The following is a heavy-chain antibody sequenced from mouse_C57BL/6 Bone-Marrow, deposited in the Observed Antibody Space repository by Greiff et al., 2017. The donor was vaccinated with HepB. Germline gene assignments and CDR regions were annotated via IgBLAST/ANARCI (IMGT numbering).Heavy chain of an antibody. CDR3: ARMSTTRGYYFDY. D-gene: IGHD2-4*01. CDR1: GYTFTNYW. V-gene: IGHV1-63*01. Sequence: VQLKESGAELVRPGTSVKMSCKASGYTFTNYWIGWAKQRPGHGLEWIGEIYPGGGYTNYNEKFKGKATLTADKSSSTAYMQFSSLTSEDSAIYYWARMSTTRGYYFDYWGQGTTLTVSS. CDR2: IYPGGGYT. J-gene: IGHJ2*01.